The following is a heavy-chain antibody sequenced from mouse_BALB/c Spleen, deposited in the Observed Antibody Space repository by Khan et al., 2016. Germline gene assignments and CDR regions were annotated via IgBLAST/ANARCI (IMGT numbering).Heavy chain of an antibody. V-gene: IGHV5-17*02. CDR3: ARSGGNYWFAY. CDR2: ISSGSSTI. J-gene: IGHJ3*01. Sequence: EVELVESGGGLVQPGGSRKLSCAASGFTFSGFGMHWVRQAPEKGLEWVAYISSGSSTIYYADTVKGRFTISRDNPKNTLFLQMPSLRSDDTAMYYCARSGGNYWFAYWGQGTLVTVSA. CDR1: GFTFSGFG. D-gene: IGHD2-1*01.